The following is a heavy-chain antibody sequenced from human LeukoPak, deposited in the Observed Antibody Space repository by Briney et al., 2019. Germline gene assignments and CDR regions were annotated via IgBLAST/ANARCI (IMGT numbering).Heavy chain of an antibody. V-gene: IGHV1-18*01. CDR2: VNAYNGDT. D-gene: IGHD1-26*01. Sequence: GASVQVSCKASGYTFTSYGISWVRQAPGQGREWVGYVNAYNGDTNYAQKFQGRVTMTTDTSTTTVYMHLRSLGSEDTAVYYCARTEETKGRFDYWGQGTLVTVSS. CDR1: GYTFTSYG. J-gene: IGHJ4*02. CDR3: ARTEETKGRFDY.